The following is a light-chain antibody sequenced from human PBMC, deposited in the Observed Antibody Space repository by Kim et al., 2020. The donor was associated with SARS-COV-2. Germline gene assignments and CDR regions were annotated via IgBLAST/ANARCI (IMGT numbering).Light chain of an antibody. Sequence: GQTINISCSGSCSNVGTNSVSWYQHLPGPAPKLIIYHHDLRPSGVPDRFSGSRFRTSGSLAISGLRSEDEGHYYCAAWDERLNEVVFGGGTKVTVL. CDR3: AAWDERLNEVV. J-gene: IGLJ2*01. V-gene: IGLV1-44*01. CDR1: CSNVGTNS. CDR2: HHD.